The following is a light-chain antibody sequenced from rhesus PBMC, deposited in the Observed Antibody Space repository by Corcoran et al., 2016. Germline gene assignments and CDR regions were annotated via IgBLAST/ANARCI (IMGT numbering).Light chain of an antibody. CDR2: LTS. V-gene: IGKV7-13*01. CDR1: ESVGVFGLNF. CDR3: LQSKNVPRT. Sequence: DIVLTQSPAALAVSPGQRATLTCRASESVGVFGLNFIPWYQQKPGQPPKLLIYLTSNKHTGVPPRFIGSGSGTDFTLINKPVEADEAANDSLLQSKNVPRTFGQGTKGEIK. J-gene: IGKJ1*01.